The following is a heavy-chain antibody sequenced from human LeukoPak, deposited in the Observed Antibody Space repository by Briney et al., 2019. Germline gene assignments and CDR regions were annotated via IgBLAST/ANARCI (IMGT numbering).Heavy chain of an antibody. CDR3: AKALKLQRGYYPPFDY. J-gene: IGHJ4*02. CDR2: ISGSGGST. CDR1: GFTFSSYV. V-gene: IGHV3-23*01. D-gene: IGHD3-3*01. Sequence: GGSLRLSCAASGFTFSSYVMNWVRQAPGKGLEWVSGISGSGGSTYYADSVKGRFTISRDNSKNTLNLQMNSLRAEDTAVYYCAKALKLQRGYYPPFDYWGQGTLVTVSS.